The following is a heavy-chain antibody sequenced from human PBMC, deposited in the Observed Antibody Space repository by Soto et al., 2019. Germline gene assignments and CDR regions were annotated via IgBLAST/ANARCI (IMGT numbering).Heavy chain of an antibody. CDR2: ISYDGSNK. CDR1: GFTFSSYG. V-gene: IGHV3-30*18. D-gene: IGHD6-19*01. J-gene: IGHJ6*02. CDR3: AKDTAYSSGWYGNYYYGMDV. Sequence: PGGSLRLSCAASGFTFSSYGMHWVRQAPGKGLEWVAVISYDGSNKYYADSVKGRFTISRDNSKNTLYLQMNSLRAEDTAVYYCAKDTAYSSGWYGNYYYGMDVWGQGTKVTVSS.